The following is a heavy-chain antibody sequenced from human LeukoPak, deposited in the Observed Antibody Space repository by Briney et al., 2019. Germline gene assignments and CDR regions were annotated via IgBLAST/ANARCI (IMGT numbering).Heavy chain of an antibody. J-gene: IGHJ6*03. CDR3: ARDQVYSSSSNYYYYMDV. CDR2: ISAYNGNT. CDR1: GYTFTSYG. D-gene: IGHD6-6*01. Sequence: ASVKVSCKASGYTFTSYGISWVRQAPGQGLEWMGWISAYNGNTNYAQKLQGRVTMTTDTSTSTAYMELRSLRSDDTAVYYCARDQVYSSSSNYYYYMDVWGKGTTVTVSS. V-gene: IGHV1-18*01.